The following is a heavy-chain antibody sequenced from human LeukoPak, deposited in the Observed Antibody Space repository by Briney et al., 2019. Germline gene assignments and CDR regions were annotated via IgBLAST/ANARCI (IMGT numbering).Heavy chain of an antibody. CDR1: GYTFTGYY. Sequence: GASVKVSCKASGYTFTGYYMHWVRQAPGQGLEWMGWMNPNSGGTNYAQKFQGWVTMTRDTSISTAYMELSRLRSDDTAVYYCARVSLGYCSSTSCYPGAFDIWGQGTMVTVSS. CDR2: MNPNSGGT. CDR3: ARVSLGYCSSTSCYPGAFDI. V-gene: IGHV1-2*04. D-gene: IGHD2-2*01. J-gene: IGHJ3*02.